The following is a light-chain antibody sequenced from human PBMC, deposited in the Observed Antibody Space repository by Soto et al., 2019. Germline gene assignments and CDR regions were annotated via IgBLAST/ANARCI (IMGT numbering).Light chain of an antibody. V-gene: IGKV3-11*01. J-gene: IGKJ4*01. CDR2: DAS. Sequence: DIVLTQSPVTLSVSPGERATLSCRASQSVTSSLIWYQQKPGQAPRLLIYDASNRATGIPARFSGSGSGTDFTLTISGLEPEDFAVYSCQQRSNWPRTFGGGTKVDSK. CDR1: QSVTSS. CDR3: QQRSNWPRT.